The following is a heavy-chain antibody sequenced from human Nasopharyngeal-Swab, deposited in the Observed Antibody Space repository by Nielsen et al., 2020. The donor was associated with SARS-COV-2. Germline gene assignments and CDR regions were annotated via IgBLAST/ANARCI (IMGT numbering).Heavy chain of an antibody. CDR1: GGSISSYY. V-gene: IGHV4-59*01. CDR2: IYYRGNT. Sequence: GSLRLSCTVSGGSISSYYWSWIRQPPGKGLEWIGYIYYRGNTNYNPSLKSRVTISVDTSKNQFSLKLSSVTAADTAVYYCAREAHRNNNWFDPWGQGTLVTVSS. CDR3: AREAHRNNNWFDP. J-gene: IGHJ5*02. D-gene: IGHD1/OR15-1a*01.